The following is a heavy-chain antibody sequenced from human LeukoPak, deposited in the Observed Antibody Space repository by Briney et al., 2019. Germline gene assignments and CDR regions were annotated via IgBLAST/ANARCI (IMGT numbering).Heavy chain of an antibody. V-gene: IGHV4-39*07. CDR2: MYHSGST. D-gene: IGHD3-16*02. CDR1: GGSICSSSYY. J-gene: IGHJ4*02. CDR3: ARYDVWGSYRAFDY. Sequence: PSETLSLTCAVSGGSICSSSYYWGWIRQPPGKGLEWIGTMYHSGSTYYNPSLKSRVTISVDTSKNQFSLKLSSVTAADTAVDYCARYDVWGSYRAFDYWGQGTLVTVSS.